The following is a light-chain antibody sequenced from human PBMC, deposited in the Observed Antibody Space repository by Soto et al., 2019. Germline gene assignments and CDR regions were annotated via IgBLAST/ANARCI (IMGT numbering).Light chain of an antibody. Sequence: DIQLTQSPSFLSASVGDRVTITCRASQGISSYLAWYHQKPGKPPKLLIYAASTLQSGVPSRFSGSGSGTEFTLTISSLQPEDFATYYCQQLNSYPLTFGGGTKVEIK. V-gene: IGKV1-9*01. CDR2: AAS. J-gene: IGKJ4*01. CDR3: QQLNSYPLT. CDR1: QGISSY.